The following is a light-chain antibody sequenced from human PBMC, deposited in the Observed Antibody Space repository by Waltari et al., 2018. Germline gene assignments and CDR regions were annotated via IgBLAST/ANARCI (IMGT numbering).Light chain of an antibody. CDR3: QTWGTDVPYV. J-gene: IGLJ1*01. CDR2: VRRDGSH. V-gene: IGLV4-69*01. CDR1: SGHSD. Sequence: QVVLTQSPSVSASLGASVRLTCTLSSGHSDVVWHQQRPQQGPQYLMVVRRDGSHAKADGIPDRFSGSTSGAAHYLTISLTISGRQSEDEADYYCQTWGTDVPYVFGSGAKVTVL.